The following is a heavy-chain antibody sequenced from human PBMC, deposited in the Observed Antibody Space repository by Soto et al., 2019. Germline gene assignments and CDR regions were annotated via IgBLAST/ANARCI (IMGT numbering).Heavy chain of an antibody. CDR1: GFTFSDHY. CDR3: VKYARLADF. Sequence: GGSLRLSCVASGFTFSDHYMNWIRQAPGKGLEWLSYISGTSHDTNYADSVKGRFTISRDNAKNSLYLQLNNLRVEDSAVYYCVKYARLADFWGQGTLVTVS. CDR2: ISGTSHDT. J-gene: IGHJ4*02. V-gene: IGHV3-11*03. D-gene: IGHD2-2*01.